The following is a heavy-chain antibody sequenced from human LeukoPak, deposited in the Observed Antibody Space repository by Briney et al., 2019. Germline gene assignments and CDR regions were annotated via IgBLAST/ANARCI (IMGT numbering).Heavy chain of an antibody. J-gene: IGHJ6*02. CDR3: ARLVFRDRGYDYKDYYGMDV. CDR2: IIPMLGIV. Sequence: GSSVKVSCKASGGTFSSYAISWVRQAPGQGLERMGRIIPMLGIVNYAQKLQGRVTITADKSTSTAYMELSSLRSEDTAVYYCARLVFRDRGYDYKDYYGMDVWGQGTTVTVSS. D-gene: IGHD5-12*01. CDR1: GGTFSSYA. V-gene: IGHV1-69*04.